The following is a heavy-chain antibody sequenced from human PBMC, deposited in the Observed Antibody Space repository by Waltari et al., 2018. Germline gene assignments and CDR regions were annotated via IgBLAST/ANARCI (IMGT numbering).Heavy chain of an antibody. J-gene: IGHJ4*02. V-gene: IGHV3-23*01. D-gene: IGHD1-1*01. Sequence: EVQLLESGGGLVQPGGSLRLSCAASGFTFASYPMNWVRQAPGKGLEWVSFITGSGGSTYYADSVKGRFTISRDNSKNTLHLQMNSLRAEDTAVYYCAKDATWSQFHAYWGQGILVTVSS. CDR1: GFTFASYP. CDR3: AKDATWSQFHAY. CDR2: ITGSGGST.